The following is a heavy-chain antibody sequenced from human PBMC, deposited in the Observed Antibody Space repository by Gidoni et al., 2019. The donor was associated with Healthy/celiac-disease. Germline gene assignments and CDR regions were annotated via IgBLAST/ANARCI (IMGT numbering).Heavy chain of an antibody. CDR1: GFTFSSYA. J-gene: IGHJ2*01. D-gene: IGHD6-19*01. V-gene: IGHV3-23*01. CDR2: ISGSGGST. CDR3: AKDKGGSGWALRYWYFDL. Sequence: EVQLLESGGGLVQPGGSLRLSCAASGFTFSSYAMSWVRQAPGKGLEWVSAISGSGGSTYYADSVKGRFTISRDNSKNTLYLQMNSLRAEDTAVYYCAKDKGGSGWALRYWYFDLWGRGTLVTVSS.